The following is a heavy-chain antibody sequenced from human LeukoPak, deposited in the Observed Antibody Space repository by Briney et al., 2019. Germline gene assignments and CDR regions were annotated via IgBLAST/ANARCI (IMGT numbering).Heavy chain of an antibody. V-gene: IGHV4-34*01. J-gene: IGHJ4*02. CDR3: ARLGEYCSGGSCYARKNYFDY. CDR2: INHSGST. CDR1: GGSFSGYY. D-gene: IGHD2-15*01. Sequence: PSETLSLTCAVYGGSFSGYYWSWIRQPPGKGLEWIGEINHSGSTNYNPSLKSRVTISVDTSKNQFSLKLSSVTAADTAVYYCARLGEYCSGGSCYARKNYFDYWGQGTLVTVSS.